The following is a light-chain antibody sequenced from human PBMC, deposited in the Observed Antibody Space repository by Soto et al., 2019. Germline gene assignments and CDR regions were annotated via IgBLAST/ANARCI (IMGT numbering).Light chain of an antibody. J-gene: IGLJ2*01. V-gene: IGLV2-14*03. Sequence: QSALTQPASVSGSPGQSITISCTGTSSDIGRYNYVSWFQQHPGKAPKLMIFDVTSRPSGISSRFSGAKSGNTASLTISGLQAEDEADYYCSSYANSSTEVFGGGTKLTVL. CDR1: SSDIGRYNY. CDR3: SSYANSSTEV. CDR2: DVT.